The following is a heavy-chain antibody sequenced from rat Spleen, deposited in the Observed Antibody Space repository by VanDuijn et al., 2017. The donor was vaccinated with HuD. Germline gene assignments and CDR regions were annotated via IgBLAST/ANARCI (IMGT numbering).Heavy chain of an antibody. D-gene: IGHD4-1*01. CDR3: IKDGPGYWFAY. V-gene: IGHV1-42*01. CDR2: ILPWNGVT. Sequence: QVQLQQSGTELVKPGSSLKLSCKASGYTFTDYALQAVKQRPGQGLEWIGYILPWNGVTDYNQKFKGKAILTVDTSSNTAYMELNRLTSDDSAVYYCIKDGPGYWFAYWGQGVMVTVSS. J-gene: IGHJ2*01. CDR1: GYTFTDYA.